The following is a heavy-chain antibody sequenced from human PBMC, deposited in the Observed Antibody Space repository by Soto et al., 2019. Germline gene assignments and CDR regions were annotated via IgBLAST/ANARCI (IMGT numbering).Heavy chain of an antibody. D-gene: IGHD6-13*01. CDR3: AKWGQGPASGPNFDF. V-gene: IGHV1-8*01. J-gene: IGHJ4*02. CDR1: GYTFTNYD. CDR2: MNPNSGNT. Sequence: GASVKVSCTTSGYTFTNYDINWVRQAPGQGLEWMGWMNPNSGNTGYAQQFQGRVSMTSNTAISTAYMELSGLRSEDSGMYFCAKWGQGPASGPNFDFWGQGTLVTVSS.